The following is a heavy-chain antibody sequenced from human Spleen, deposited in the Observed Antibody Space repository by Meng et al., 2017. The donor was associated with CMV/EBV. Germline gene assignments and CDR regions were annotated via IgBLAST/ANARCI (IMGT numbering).Heavy chain of an antibody. CDR3: ARCTRTTGTSLYYYYYGMDV. Sequence: GGSLRLSCAASGFTFNTYNMNWVRQAPGKGLEWVSSISSSSSYIYYADSVKGRFTISRDNAKNSLYLQMNSPRAEDTAVYYCARCTRTTGTSLYYYYYGMDVWGQGTTVTVSS. CDR2: ISSSSSYI. CDR1: GFTFNTYN. J-gene: IGHJ6*02. V-gene: IGHV3-21*01. D-gene: IGHD1-1*01.